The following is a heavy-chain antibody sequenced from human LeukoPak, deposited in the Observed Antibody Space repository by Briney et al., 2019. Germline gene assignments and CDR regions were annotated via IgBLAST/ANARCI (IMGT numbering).Heavy chain of an antibody. D-gene: IGHD5-24*01. CDR1: GGSFRGYH. J-gene: IGHJ6*03. V-gene: IGHV4-34*01. CDR3: ARERKATVTLTVPLSRPKRGGYMDV. Sequence: SETLSLTCAVYGGSFRGYHWTWVRQSPGRGLECIGRIDDSGDTKYNPSLKSRVTISVDTSKNQFSLKLTSVTAADTAVYYCARERKATVTLTVPLSRPKRGGYMDVWGTGTTVAVSS. CDR2: IDDSGDT.